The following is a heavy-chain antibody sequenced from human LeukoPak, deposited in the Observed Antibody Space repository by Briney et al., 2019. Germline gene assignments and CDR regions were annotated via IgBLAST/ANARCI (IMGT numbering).Heavy chain of an antibody. J-gene: IGHJ6*04. D-gene: IGHD6-19*01. CDR2: IYPGDSEI. V-gene: IGHV5-51*01. CDR1: GYSFTTYW. Sequence: PGESLKISCKGSGYSFTTYWIGWVRQMPGKGLEWMGIIYPGDSEIRYSPSFQGQVTISADKSINTAYLQWSSLKASDTAMYYCARHKGKYSSGWFNYDYGRDVGGKGTTVTVSP. CDR3: ARHKGKYSSGWFNYDYGRDV.